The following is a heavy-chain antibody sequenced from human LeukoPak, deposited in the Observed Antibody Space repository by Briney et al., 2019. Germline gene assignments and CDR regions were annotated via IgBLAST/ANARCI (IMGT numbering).Heavy chain of an antibody. CDR2: IYHSGST. V-gene: IGHV4-30-2*01. CDR1: GGSISSGGYY. D-gene: IGHD5-24*01. CDR3: ARVSSRDGSAGVDY. J-gene: IGHJ4*02. Sequence: SETLSLTCTVSGGSISSGGYYWSWIRQPPGKGLEWIGYIYHSGSTYYNPSLKSRVTISVDRSKNQFSLKLSSVTAADTAVYYCARVSSRDGSAGVDYWGQGTLVTVSS.